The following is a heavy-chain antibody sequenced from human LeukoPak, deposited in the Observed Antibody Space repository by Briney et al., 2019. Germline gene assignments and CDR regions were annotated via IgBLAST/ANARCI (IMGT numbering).Heavy chain of an antibody. V-gene: IGHV1-8*01. Sequence: ASVKVSCKASVYTFTSYDINWVRQAAGQGLEWMGWMNPNSGNTGYAQKFQGRVTRTRNTSISTTYMELSSLRSEDTAVYYCATIRGYSYGFDYWGQGTLVTVSS. CDR2: MNPNSGNT. CDR3: ATIRGYSYGFDY. CDR1: VYTFTSYD. D-gene: IGHD5-18*01. J-gene: IGHJ4*02.